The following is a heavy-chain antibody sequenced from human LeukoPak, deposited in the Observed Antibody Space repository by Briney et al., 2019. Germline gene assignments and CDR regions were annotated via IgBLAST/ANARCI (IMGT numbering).Heavy chain of an antibody. CDR3: ARDSKHRLVLAAMWPCFDY. J-gene: IGHJ4*02. D-gene: IGHD2-2*01. CDR2: ISAYNGNT. V-gene: IGHV1-18*01. Sequence: ASVKVSCKASGYTFTSYGISWVRQAPGQGLEWMGWISAYNGNTNYAQKLQGRVTMTTDTSTSTAYMELRSLRSDDTAVYYCARDSKHRLVLAAMWPCFDYWGQGTLVTVSS. CDR1: GYTFTSYG.